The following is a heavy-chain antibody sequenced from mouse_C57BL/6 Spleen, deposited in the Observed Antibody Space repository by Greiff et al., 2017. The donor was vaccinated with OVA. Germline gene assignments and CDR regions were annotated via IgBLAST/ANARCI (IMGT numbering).Heavy chain of an antibody. V-gene: IGHV5-17*01. J-gene: IGHJ2*01. CDR2: ISSGSSTI. CDR3: ARRANWDHFDY. D-gene: IGHD4-1*01. Sequence: DVKLVESGGGLVKPGGSLKLSCAASGFTFSDYGMHWVRQAPEKGLEWVAYISSGSSTIYYADTVKGRFTISRDNAKNTLFLQMTSLRSEDTAMYYCARRANWDHFDYWGQGTTLTVSS. CDR1: GFTFSDYG.